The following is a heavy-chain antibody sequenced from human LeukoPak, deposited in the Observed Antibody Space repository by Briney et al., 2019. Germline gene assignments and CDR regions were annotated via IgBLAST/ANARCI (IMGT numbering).Heavy chain of an antibody. CDR2: INAGNGNT. J-gene: IGHJ4*02. V-gene: IGHV1-3*01. CDR1: GYTFTSYA. Sequence: ASVKVSCKASGYTFTSYAMHWVRQAPGQRLEWMGWINAGNGNTKYSQKFQGRVTITRDTSASTAYMELSSLRSEDTAVYYCARGRLWSNYDYWGQGTLVIVSS. D-gene: IGHD5-18*01. CDR3: ARGRLWSNYDY.